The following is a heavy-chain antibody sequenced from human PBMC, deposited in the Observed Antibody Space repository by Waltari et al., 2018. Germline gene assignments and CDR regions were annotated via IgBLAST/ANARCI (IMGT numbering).Heavy chain of an antibody. D-gene: IGHD3-16*01. V-gene: IGHV1-69*01. CDR1: GGTTCRYA. Sequence: CAVKVASKASGGTTCRYAVSWVRQAPGAGVEGMGGIIPRFGTAPNYAQKFQGRRTVTADESTATVYMDLSSLRSDDTAVYYCTRRELGGAFDPWGQGTLVTVSS. CDR2: IIPRFGTA. J-gene: IGHJ5*02. CDR3: TRRELGGAFDP.